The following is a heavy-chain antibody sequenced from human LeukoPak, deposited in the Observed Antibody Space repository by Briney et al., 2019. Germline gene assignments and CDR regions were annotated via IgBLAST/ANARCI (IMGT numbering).Heavy chain of an antibody. J-gene: IGHJ5*02. CDR3: ARGRTPAARNSNWFDP. D-gene: IGHD6-6*01. V-gene: IGHV4-34*01. CDR1: GWWFRDYY. Sequence: PLPYPVCGWWFRDYYWSWIRQPPPRGLEWIGEINHSGSTYYNPSLKSRVTISVDTSKDQFPLNLSSVTAAHTAVYYCARGRTPAARNSNWFDPWGQGTLVTVSS. CDR2: INHSGST.